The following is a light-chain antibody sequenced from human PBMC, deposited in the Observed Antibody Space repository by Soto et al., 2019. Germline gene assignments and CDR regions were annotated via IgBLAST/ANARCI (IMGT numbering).Light chain of an antibody. CDR3: PSYDDRLNGLI. Sequence: QSVLTQPPSATGTPGQTVTMSCTGSNSNIGAGSTVNCYQHFPGTPPVLIRLGTTLRPAVLPDRSASKSGTSASLAITGLQAEDEADYYCPSYDDRLNGLIFGGGTQLTVL. CDR1: NSNIGAGST. V-gene: IGLV1-40*01. J-gene: IGLJ2*01. CDR2: GTT.